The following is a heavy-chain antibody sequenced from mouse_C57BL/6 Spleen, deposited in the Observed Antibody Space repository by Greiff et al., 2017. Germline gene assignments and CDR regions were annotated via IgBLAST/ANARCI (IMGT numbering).Heavy chain of an antibody. V-gene: IGHV14-2*01. J-gene: IGHJ2*01. Sequence: VQLQQSGAELVKPGASVKLSCTASGFNIKDYYMHWVKQRTEQGLEWIGRIDPEDGETKDAPKFQGKATITADTSSNTAYLQLSSLTSEDTAVYYCARTGDGYYETNFDYWGQGTTLTVSS. D-gene: IGHD2-3*01. CDR3: ARTGDGYYETNFDY. CDR2: IDPEDGET. CDR1: GFNIKDYY.